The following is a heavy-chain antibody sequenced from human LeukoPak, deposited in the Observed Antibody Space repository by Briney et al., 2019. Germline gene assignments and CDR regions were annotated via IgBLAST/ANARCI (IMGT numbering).Heavy chain of an antibody. Sequence: EASVKVSCKASGYTFTSYGISWVRQAPGQGLEWMGWISAYNGNTNYAQKFQGRVTITADKSTSTAYMELSSLRSEDTAVYYCARDYGGNSELTFDYWGQGTLVTVSS. V-gene: IGHV1-18*04. J-gene: IGHJ4*02. CDR2: ISAYNGNT. D-gene: IGHD4-23*01. CDR3: ARDYGGNSELTFDY. CDR1: GYTFTSYG.